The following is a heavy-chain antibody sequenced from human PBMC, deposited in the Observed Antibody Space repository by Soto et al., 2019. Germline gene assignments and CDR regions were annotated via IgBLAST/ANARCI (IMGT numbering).Heavy chain of an antibody. V-gene: IGHV4-61*01. CDR1: GGSVSGKTYY. J-gene: IGHJ4*02. Sequence: SETLCLTCSGSGGSVSGKTYYWSWALHPPWTRMERIGYVKCSGTTNYNTTLESRVTMSGDLSKKRVALRMNYVTTADTALYYCARTTAVPNALRSRYFFARWGQGTQVTVSS. CDR3: ARTTAVPNALRSRYFFAR. D-gene: IGHD4-17*01. CDR2: VKCSGTT.